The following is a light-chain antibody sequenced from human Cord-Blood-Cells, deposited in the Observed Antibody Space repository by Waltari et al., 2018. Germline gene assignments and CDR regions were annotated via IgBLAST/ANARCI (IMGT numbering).Light chain of an antibody. CDR3: CSYAGSFVV. CDR2: DVS. CDR1: SSDVGGSNY. V-gene: IGLV2-11*01. Sequence: QSALTQPRSVSGSPGQSVTISCTGTSSDVGGSNYVSWYQQHPGKAPKLMIYDVSKRPSGFPDRFSGSKSGNTASLTISGLQAEDEADYYCCSYAGSFVVFGGGTKLTVL. J-gene: IGLJ2*01.